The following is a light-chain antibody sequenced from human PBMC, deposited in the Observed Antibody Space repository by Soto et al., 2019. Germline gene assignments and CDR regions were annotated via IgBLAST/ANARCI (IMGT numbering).Light chain of an antibody. V-gene: IGKV1-39*01. CDR1: KSISSS. Sequence: DIQMTQSQTSQSASLRDRVTITCRVSKSISSSLNWYQQKPGKAPKLLIYAASSLQSGVPSRFSGSGSGTDFTLTISSLQPEDFATYYCQQSYITPRTFGQGTKVEIK. CDR2: AAS. J-gene: IGKJ1*01. CDR3: QQSYITPRT.